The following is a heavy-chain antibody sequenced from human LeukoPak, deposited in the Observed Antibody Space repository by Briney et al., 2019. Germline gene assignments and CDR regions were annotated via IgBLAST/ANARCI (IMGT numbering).Heavy chain of an antibody. CDR3: ARAWGYCSSTSCFLNWFDP. V-gene: IGHV4-34*01. J-gene: IGHJ5*02. CDR2: INHSGST. Sequence: SETLSLTCAVYGGSFSGYYWSWIRQPPGKGLEWIGEINHSGSTNYNPSLKSRVTISVDTSKGQFSLKLSSVTAADTAVYYCARAWGYCSSTSCFLNWFDPWGQGTLVTVSS. CDR1: GGSFSGYY. D-gene: IGHD2-2*01.